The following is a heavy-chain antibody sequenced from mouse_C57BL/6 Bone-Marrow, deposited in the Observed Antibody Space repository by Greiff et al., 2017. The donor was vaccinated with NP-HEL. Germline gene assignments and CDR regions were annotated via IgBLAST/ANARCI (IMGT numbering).Heavy chain of an antibody. CDR3: ASGGLPAWFAY. CDR2: IYPGDGNT. CDR1: GYAFSSSW. J-gene: IGHJ3*01. Sequence: QVQLQQSGPELVKPGASVKISCKASGYAFSSSWMNWVKQRPGKGLEWIGRIYPGDGNTNYNGKFKGKATLTADKSSSTAYMQLSSLTSEDSAVYFCASGGLPAWFAYWGQGTLVTVSA. D-gene: IGHD2-4*01. V-gene: IGHV1-82*01.